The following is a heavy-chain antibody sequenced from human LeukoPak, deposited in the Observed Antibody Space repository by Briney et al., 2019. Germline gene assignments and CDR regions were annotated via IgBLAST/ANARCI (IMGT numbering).Heavy chain of an antibody. D-gene: IGHD3-9*01. CDR1: GYTFTGYY. J-gene: IGHJ4*02. CDR2: INPNSGVT. CDR3: ARSPDILTGENFDY. V-gene: IGHV1-2*02. Sequence: ASVKVSYKASGYTFTGYYVHWVRQAPGQGLEWMGWINPNSGVTNYAQKFQGRVTMTRDMSISTAYMELSRLRSDDTAVYYCARSPDILTGENFDYWGQGTLVTVSS.